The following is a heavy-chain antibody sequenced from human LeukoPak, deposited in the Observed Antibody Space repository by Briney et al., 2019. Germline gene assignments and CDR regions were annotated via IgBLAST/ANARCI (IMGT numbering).Heavy chain of an antibody. CDR3: ARDHSEPGVIFDY. CDR2: IKYDGRER. J-gene: IGHJ4*02. D-gene: IGHD1-14*01. V-gene: IGHV3-7*05. CDR1: GFTFSSYW. Sequence: GGSLRLSCAASGFTFSSYWMNWVRQAPGRGLEWVANIKYDGRERYYVDSVKGRFTISRDNAKNSPYLQMNSLRAEDTAVYYCARDHSEPGVIFDYWGQGSLVTVSS.